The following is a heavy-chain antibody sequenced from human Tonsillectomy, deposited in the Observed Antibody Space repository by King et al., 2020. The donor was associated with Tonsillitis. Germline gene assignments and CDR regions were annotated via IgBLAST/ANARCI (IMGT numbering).Heavy chain of an antibody. D-gene: IGHD4-11*01. Sequence: QVQLVQSGAEVKKPGASVKVSCKASGYTFGSYGISWVRQAPGQGLEWMGWISAYNGYTNYAQKLQGSFTMTTDTSTNTAYMELRSLRSDDTAVYYCARGGDYSYYYGLDVWGQGTTVTVSS. CDR2: ISAYNGYT. J-gene: IGHJ6*02. CDR3: ARGGDYSYYYGLDV. V-gene: IGHV1-18*01. CDR1: GYTFGSYG.